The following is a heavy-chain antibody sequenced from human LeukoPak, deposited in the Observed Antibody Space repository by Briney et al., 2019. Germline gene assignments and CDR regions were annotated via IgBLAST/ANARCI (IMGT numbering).Heavy chain of an antibody. J-gene: IGHJ6*03. Sequence: SQTLSLTCTVSGYSISSSYYWSWIRQPAGKGLEWIGRIYTSGSTNYNPSLKSRVTMSVDTSKNQFSLKLSSVTAADTAVYYCARDKGYCSGGSCYGVGYYYYHMDVWGKGTTVTISS. CDR3: ARDKGYCSGGSCYGVGYYYYHMDV. CDR2: IYTSGST. D-gene: IGHD2-15*01. V-gene: IGHV4-61*02. CDR1: GYSISSSYY.